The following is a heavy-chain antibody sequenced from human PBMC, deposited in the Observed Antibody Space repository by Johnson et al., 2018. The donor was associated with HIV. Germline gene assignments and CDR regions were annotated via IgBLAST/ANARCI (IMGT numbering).Heavy chain of an antibody. Sequence: QVQVVESGGGLVQPGRSLRLSCAASGFTFDDYAMHWVRQAPGRGLEWVAVISYDGDNKYYADSVKGRFTISRDNSKNTLYLQMNSLRAEDTALYYCAKAGQMVAATSAFDIWGQGTMVTVSS. J-gene: IGHJ3*02. V-gene: IGHV3-30-3*01. CDR2: ISYDGDNK. CDR1: GFTFDDYA. CDR3: AKAGQMVAATSAFDI. D-gene: IGHD2-15*01.